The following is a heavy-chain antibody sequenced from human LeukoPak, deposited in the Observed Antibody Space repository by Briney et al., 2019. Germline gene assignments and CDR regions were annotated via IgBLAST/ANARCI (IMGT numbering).Heavy chain of an antibody. CDR3: ARVSHYYGSEIEY. CDR2: ISDYNGNT. D-gene: IGHD3-10*01. J-gene: IGHJ4*02. CDR1: GYTFNSYD. Sequence: ASVKVSCKASGYTFNSYDITWVRQAPGQGLEWMGGISDYNGNTNYAQKGQGRVTMTTDTSTSTAYMELRSLRSDATAVYYCARVSHYYGSEIEYWGQGTLVTVSS. V-gene: IGHV1-18*01.